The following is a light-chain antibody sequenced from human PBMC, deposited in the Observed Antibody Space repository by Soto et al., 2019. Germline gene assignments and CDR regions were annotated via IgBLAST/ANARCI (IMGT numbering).Light chain of an antibody. V-gene: IGKV1-16*02. J-gene: IGKJ5*01. CDR1: QGINNY. Sequence: DLQMTQSPSSLSASVGDRVTITCRASQGINNYLAWFQVKPGKAPKSLIYGASSLHSGVPSKFSGSGSGTDFTLTIDSLQPEDFATYFFQQYNTYPITFGQGTRLDIK. CDR2: GAS. CDR3: QQYNTYPIT.